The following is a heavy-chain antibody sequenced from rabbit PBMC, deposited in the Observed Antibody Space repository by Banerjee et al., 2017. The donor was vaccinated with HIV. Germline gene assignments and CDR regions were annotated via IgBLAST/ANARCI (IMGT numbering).Heavy chain of an antibody. J-gene: IGHJ4*01. CDR2: KYAGTIDST. V-gene: IGHV1S40*01. CDR3: ARGGAYAGDGYGTHFNL. CDR1: GFPFSSDYC. Sequence: QSLEESGGDLVKPGASLTLTCTASGFPFSSDYCMCWVRQAPGKGLEWIACKYAGTIDSTNYASWAKGRFTISRTSSTTGTLQMTSLTAADTATYFCARGGAYAGDGYGTHFNLWGQGTLVTVS. D-gene: IGHD6-1*01.